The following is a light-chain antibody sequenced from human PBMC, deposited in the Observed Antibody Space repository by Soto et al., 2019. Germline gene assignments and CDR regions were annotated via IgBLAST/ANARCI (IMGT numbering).Light chain of an antibody. V-gene: IGKV3-20*01. Sequence: IVVARSPVPLSLSPGARATLSCRASQSVSNNYLAWYQQKPGQAPRLLIYGASNRATGIPDRFSGSGSGTDFTLTISRLEPEDFAVYYCQQYGSSGTFGQGTKVDIK. CDR2: GAS. CDR3: QQYGSSGT. J-gene: IGKJ1*01. CDR1: QSVSNNY.